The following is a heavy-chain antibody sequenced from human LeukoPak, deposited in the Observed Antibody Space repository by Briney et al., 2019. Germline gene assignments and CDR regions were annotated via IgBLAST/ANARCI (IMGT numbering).Heavy chain of an antibody. Sequence: PGGSLRLSCAASGFTFSSYTMNWVRQAPGKGLEWVSCISSSSSDIYYADSVKGRFTISRDNAKNSLYLQMNSLRAEDTAVYYCARDRTAAWMDDAFDIWGQETMVTVSS. V-gene: IGHV3-21*01. D-gene: IGHD6-13*01. CDR2: ISSSSSDI. CDR1: GFTFSSYT. J-gene: IGHJ3*02. CDR3: ARDRTAAWMDDAFDI.